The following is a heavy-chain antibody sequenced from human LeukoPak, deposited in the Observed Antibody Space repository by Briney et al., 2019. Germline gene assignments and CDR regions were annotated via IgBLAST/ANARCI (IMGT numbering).Heavy chain of an antibody. CDR3: ARGVEPPAANTLAY. CDR2: SDGNT. J-gene: IGHJ4*02. D-gene: IGHD2-2*01. V-gene: IGHV3-53*01. Sequence: SDGNTKYADSVQGRFTISRDNSKNTLYLEMNSLSPDDTAVYYCARGVEPPAANTLAYWGQGTLVTVSS.